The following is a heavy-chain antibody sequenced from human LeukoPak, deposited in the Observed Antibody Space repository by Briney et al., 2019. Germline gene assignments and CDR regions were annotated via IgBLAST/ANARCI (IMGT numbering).Heavy chain of an antibody. D-gene: IGHD3-22*01. Sequence: ASVKVSCKASGYTFTGYYMHWVRQAPGQGLEWMGIINPSGGSTSYAQKFQGRVTMTRDTSTSTVYMELSSLRSEDTAVYYCARDRGDGYYDSSGYWFDPWGQGTLVTVSS. CDR3: ARDRGDGYYDSSGYWFDP. V-gene: IGHV1-46*01. CDR1: GYTFTGYY. J-gene: IGHJ5*02. CDR2: INPSGGST.